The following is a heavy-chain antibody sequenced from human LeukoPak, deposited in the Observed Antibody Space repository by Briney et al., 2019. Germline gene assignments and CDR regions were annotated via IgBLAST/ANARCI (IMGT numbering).Heavy chain of an antibody. D-gene: IGHD6-13*01. CDR1: GYTFTSYG. V-gene: IGHV1-18*01. CDR2: ISAYNGNT. Sequence: ASVKVSXKASGYTFTSYGISWVRQAPGQGLEWMGWISAYNGNTNYAQKLQGGVTMTTDTSTSTAYMELRSLRSDDTAVYYCARPRTSSSWYLYYFDYWGQGTLVTVSS. CDR3: ARPRTSSSWYLYYFDY. J-gene: IGHJ4*02.